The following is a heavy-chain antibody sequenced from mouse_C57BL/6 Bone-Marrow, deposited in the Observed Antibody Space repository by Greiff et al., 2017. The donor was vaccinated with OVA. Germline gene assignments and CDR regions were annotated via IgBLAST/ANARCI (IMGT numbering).Heavy chain of an antibody. Sequence: QVQLKESGPELVKPGASVKISCKASGYAFSSSWMNWVKQRPGKGLEWIGRIYPGDGDTNSNGKFKGKAPLTADKSSSTAYMQLSSLTSEDSAVYFCARSGDGYPSWVAYWGQGTLVTVSA. CDR2: IYPGDGDT. D-gene: IGHD2-3*01. J-gene: IGHJ3*01. CDR3: ARSGDGYPSWVAY. CDR1: GYAFSSSW. V-gene: IGHV1-82*01.